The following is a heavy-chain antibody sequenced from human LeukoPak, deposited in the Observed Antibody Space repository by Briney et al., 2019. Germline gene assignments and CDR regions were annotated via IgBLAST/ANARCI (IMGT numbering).Heavy chain of an antibody. CDR2: INHSGST. CDR1: GGSFSGYY. CDR3: ARGMTTVTTIGFDP. D-gene: IGHD4-17*01. J-gene: IGHJ5*02. Sequence: PSETLSLTCAVYGGSFSGYYWSWIRQPPGKGLEWIGEINHSGSTNYNPSLKSRVTISVDTSKNQFSLKLSSVTAADTAVYYCARGMTTVTTIGFDPWGQGTLVTVSS. V-gene: IGHV4-34*01.